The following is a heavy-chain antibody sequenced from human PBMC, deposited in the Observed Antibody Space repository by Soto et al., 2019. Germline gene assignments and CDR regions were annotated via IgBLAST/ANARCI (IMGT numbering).Heavy chain of an antibody. CDR1: GDSVTFGHYY. CDR2: IFFTGAT. J-gene: IGHJ6*02. V-gene: IGHV4-61*01. D-gene: IGHD3-10*01. CDR3: ARARFDIAGSSLRRSLHF. Sequence: SGTVSLTCIVSGDSVTFGHYYWSWVRQPPGKGLEWIGHIFFTGATNYSPSLKSRVTMSVDSSKSQFSLNLTSVTAADSAIYFCARARFDIAGSSLRRSLHFWGHGTTLTLS.